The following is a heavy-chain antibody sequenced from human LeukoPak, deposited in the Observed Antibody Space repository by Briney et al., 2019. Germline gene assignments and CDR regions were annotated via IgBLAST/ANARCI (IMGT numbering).Heavy chain of an antibody. CDR1: GFTFSSYG. D-gene: IGHD4-17*01. CDR2: IRSKAYSGTT. V-gene: IGHV3-49*04. J-gene: IGHJ3*02. CDR3: TRDGGDYRDAFDI. Sequence: GGSLRLSCAASGFTFSSYGMHWVRQAPGKGLEWVGFIRSKAYSGTTEYAASVKGRFTISRDDSKSIAYLQVNSLKTEDTAVYYCTRDGGDYRDAFDIWGQGTMVTVSS.